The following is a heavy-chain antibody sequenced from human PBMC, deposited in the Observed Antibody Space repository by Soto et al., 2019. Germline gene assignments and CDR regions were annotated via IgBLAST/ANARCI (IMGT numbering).Heavy chain of an antibody. Sequence: QVQLQESGPGLVRPSGTLSLTCAVSGDSIIGTGWWSWVRQSPEKGLDWIGEVYHSGATNYNPSLKSRVTISVDTSRNQFSLNLGSVTAADTAVYYCVRNGYYSLDVWGQGTTVTVSS. J-gene: IGHJ6*02. CDR3: VRNGYYSLDV. V-gene: IGHV4-4*02. CDR1: GDSIIGTGW. D-gene: IGHD3-22*01. CDR2: VYHSGAT.